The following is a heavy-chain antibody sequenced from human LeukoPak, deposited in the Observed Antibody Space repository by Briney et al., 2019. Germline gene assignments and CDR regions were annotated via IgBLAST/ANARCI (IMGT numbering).Heavy chain of an antibody. CDR2: ISAYNGNT. J-gene: IGHJ3*02. D-gene: IGHD2-2*02. CDR3: AREDLCTSGSCYKPFDI. V-gene: IGHV1-18*01. CDR1: GYTFTSYV. Sequence: ASVKVSCKASGYTFTSYVISWVRQAPGQGLEWMGWISAYNGNTKYAQKLQGRVTMTTDTSTSTAYMELRSLRSDDTAVYYCAREDLCTSGSCYKPFDIWGQGTMVTVSS.